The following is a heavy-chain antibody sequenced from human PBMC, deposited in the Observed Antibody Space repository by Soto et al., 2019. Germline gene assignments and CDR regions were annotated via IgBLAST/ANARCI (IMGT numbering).Heavy chain of an antibody. CDR3: AKDLPRWVVVVPAATDY. V-gene: IGHV3-23*01. Sequence: EVQLLESGGGLVQPGGSLRLSCAASGFTFSSYAMSWVRQAPGKGLEWVSAISGSGGSTYYADSVKGRFTISRDNSKNTLYLQMNGLRAEDTAVYYCAKDLPRWVVVVPAATDYWGQGTLVTVSS. J-gene: IGHJ4*01. CDR1: GFTFSSYA. CDR2: ISGSGGST. D-gene: IGHD2-2*01.